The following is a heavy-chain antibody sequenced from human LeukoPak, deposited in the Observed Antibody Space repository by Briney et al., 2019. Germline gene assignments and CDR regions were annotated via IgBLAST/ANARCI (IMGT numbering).Heavy chain of an antibody. CDR3: ARHGYGSGSYYRSRTEENWFDP. CDR2: IYPGDSDT. Sequence: GESLKISCKGSGYSFTSYWIGWVRQMPGKGLEWMGIIYPGDSDTRYSPTFQGQVIISADKSISTAYLQWSSLEASDTAMYFCARHGYGSGSYYRSRTEENWFDPWGQGTLVTVSS. CDR1: GYSFTSYW. J-gene: IGHJ5*02. V-gene: IGHV5-51*01. D-gene: IGHD3-10*01.